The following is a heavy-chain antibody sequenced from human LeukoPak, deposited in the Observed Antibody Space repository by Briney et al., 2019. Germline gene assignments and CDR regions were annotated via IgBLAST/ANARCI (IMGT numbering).Heavy chain of an antibody. D-gene: IGHD2-2*01. CDR1: GGSISSGGFS. V-gene: IGHV4-30-2*01. CDR3: AREGASWGFT. J-gene: IGHJ5*02. CDR2: IYHSGST. Sequence: SQTLSLTCAVSGGSISSGGFSWSWIRQPPGKGLEWIGFIYHSGSTYYNPSLKSRVIMSVDRSKNQFSLKLSSVTAADTAVYYCAREGASWGFTWGQGTLVTVSS.